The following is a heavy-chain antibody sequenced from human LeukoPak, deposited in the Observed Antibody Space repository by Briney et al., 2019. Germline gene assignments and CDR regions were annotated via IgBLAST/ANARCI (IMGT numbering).Heavy chain of an antibody. J-gene: IGHJ4*02. CDR3: ARGSCYDSSGTDDYFDY. CDR2: IIPIFGTA. V-gene: IGHV1-69*05. CDR1: GGTFSSYA. Sequence: GASVKVSCKASGGTFSSYAISWVRQAPGQGLEWMGGIIPIFGTANYAQKFQGRVTITTDESTSTAYMELSSLRSEDTAVYYCARGSCYDSSGTDDYFDYWGQGTLVTVSS. D-gene: IGHD3-22*01.